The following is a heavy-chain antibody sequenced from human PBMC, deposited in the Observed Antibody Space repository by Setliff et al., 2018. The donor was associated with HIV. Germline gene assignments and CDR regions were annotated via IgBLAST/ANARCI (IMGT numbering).Heavy chain of an antibody. CDR2: ISAYNGNT. Sequence: ASVKVSCKASGYTFSSYGISWVRQAPGQGLEWMGWISAYNGNTNYAQKLQGRVTVTTDTSTSTAYMELRSLRSDDTAVYYCARDRGVYCISSSCYSPVDAFDIWGQGTMVTVSS. D-gene: IGHD2-2*01. V-gene: IGHV1-18*01. J-gene: IGHJ3*02. CDR3: ARDRGVYCISSSCYSPVDAFDI. CDR1: GYTFSSYG.